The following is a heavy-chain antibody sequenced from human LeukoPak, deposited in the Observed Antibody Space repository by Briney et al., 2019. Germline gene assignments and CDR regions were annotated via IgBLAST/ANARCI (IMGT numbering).Heavy chain of an antibody. CDR2: IIPILGIA. V-gene: IGHV1-69*04. Sequence: GSSGKVSCKASGGTFTIYAISWVRQAPGQGLEWMGRIIPILGIANYAQKFQGRVTITADKSTNTAYMELSSLRSEDTAVYYCARGVAAAGPHAYWGQGTLVTVSS. J-gene: IGHJ4*02. CDR1: GGTFTIYA. CDR3: ARGVAAAGPHAY. D-gene: IGHD6-25*01.